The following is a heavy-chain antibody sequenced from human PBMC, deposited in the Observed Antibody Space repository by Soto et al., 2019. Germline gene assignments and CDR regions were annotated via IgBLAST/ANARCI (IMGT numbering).Heavy chain of an antibody. D-gene: IGHD5-18*01. J-gene: IGHJ4*02. CDR3: ARDSSKYTYGSFYFDY. V-gene: IGHV3-48*02. CDR2: ISYSSATI. Sequence: RLACAASVFTFSSYGINCVRQAPCRGLEWISFISYSSATIHCADSVRGRFTISRDNANNSLHLEMSSLRDEDTAVYFCARDSSKYTYGSFYFDYWGQGTLVTVSS. CDR1: VFTFSSYG.